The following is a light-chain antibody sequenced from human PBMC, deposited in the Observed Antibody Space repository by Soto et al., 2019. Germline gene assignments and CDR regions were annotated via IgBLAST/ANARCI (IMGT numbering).Light chain of an antibody. CDR2: RTN. J-gene: IGLJ1*01. Sequence: QSVLTQPPAVSAAPGQKVTISCSVSNSNIGSNYVYWYQQLPGAAPKLLIYRTNQRPSGVPDRFSGSKSGTSASLAISXLQSEDEADYYCAAWDDSLNGDYVFGTGTKVTVL. CDR1: NSNIGSNY. CDR3: AAWDDSLNGDYV. V-gene: IGLV1-44*01.